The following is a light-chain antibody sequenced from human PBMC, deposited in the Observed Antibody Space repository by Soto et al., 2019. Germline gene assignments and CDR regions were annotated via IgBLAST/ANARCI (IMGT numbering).Light chain of an antibody. CDR1: QSVSSNY. V-gene: IGKV3-20*01. J-gene: IGKJ2*01. CDR3: QQYGSFPYT. CDR2: GAS. Sequence: EIVLTQSPGTLSSSPGERATLSCRASQSVSSNYLAWYQQKPGQAPRLLISGASSRATGIPDRFSGSGSGTDFTLTISRLDPEDFAVYYCQQYGSFPYTFGQGTKLEIK.